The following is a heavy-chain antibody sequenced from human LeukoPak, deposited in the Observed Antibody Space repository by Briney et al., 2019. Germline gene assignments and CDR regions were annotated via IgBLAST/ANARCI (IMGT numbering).Heavy chain of an antibody. CDR2: IYYSGST. V-gene: IGHV4-39*07. CDR1: GGSISSSSYY. J-gene: IGHJ3*02. D-gene: IGHD5-18*01. CDR3: ASLDTAMVSSSDDAFDI. Sequence: PSETLSLTCTVSGGSISSSSYYWGWIRQPPGKGLEWIGSIYYSGSTYYNPSLKSRVTISVDTSKNQFSLKLSSVTAADTAVYYCASLDTAMVSSSDDAFDIWGQGTMVTVSS.